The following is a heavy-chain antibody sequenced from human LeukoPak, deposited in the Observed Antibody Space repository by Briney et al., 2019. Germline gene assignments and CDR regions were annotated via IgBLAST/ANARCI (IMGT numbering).Heavy chain of an antibody. D-gene: IGHD6-13*01. CDR3: AREVYSSSRPADAFDI. CDR2: IMQDGSGK. J-gene: IGHJ3*02. V-gene: IGHV3-7*01. Sequence: GGSLRLSCLGSGFTFSTYWMSWVRQAPGKGLEWVAHIMQDGSGKNYVDSVKGRFTISRDNARNSLYLQMSSLGAEDTAVYYCAREVYSSSRPADAFDIWGQGTVVTVSS. CDR1: GFTFSTYW.